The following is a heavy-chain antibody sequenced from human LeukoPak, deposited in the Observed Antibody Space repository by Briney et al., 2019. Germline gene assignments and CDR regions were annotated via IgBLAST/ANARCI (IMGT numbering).Heavy chain of an antibody. V-gene: IGHV1-8*01. CDR1: GYTFTSYD. Sequence: ASVKVSCKASGYTFTSYDINWVRQATGQGLEWMGWMNPNSGNTGYAQKFQGRVTMTRNTSISTAYMELSSLRSEDTAVYYCARGRRGSPRAYYYYYMDVWGKGTTVNVSS. CDR3: ARGRRGSPRAYYYYYMDV. J-gene: IGHJ6*03. D-gene: IGHD1-26*01. CDR2: MNPNSGNT.